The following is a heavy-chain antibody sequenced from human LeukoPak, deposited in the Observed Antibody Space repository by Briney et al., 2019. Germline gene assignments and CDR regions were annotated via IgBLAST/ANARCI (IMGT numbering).Heavy chain of an antibody. V-gene: IGHV4-59*01. CDR1: GGSINSYY. CDR2: IYNSGNT. CDR3: ARSAHSGSYSPFDY. D-gene: IGHD1-26*01. Sequence: KPSETLSLTCTVSGGSINSYYWTWIRQPPGKGLEWIGNIYNSGNTNYNPSLKSRVTISVDTSKNQFSLKLSSVTAADTAVYYCARSAHSGSYSPFDYWGQGTLVTVSS. J-gene: IGHJ4*02.